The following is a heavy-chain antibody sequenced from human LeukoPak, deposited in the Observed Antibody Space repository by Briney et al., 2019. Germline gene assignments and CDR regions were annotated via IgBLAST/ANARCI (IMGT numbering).Heavy chain of an antibody. V-gene: IGHV3-21*01. CDR2: ISSSSSYI. D-gene: IGHD6-13*01. CDR1: GFTFSSYS. CDR3: ARAYSSSWYYFDY. J-gene: IGHJ4*02. Sequence: GGSLRLSCAASGFTFSSYSMNWVRQAPGKGLEWVSSISSSSSYIYYADSVKGRFTISRDNAKNSLYLRMNSLRAEDTAVYYCARAYSSSWYYFDYWGQGTLVTVSS.